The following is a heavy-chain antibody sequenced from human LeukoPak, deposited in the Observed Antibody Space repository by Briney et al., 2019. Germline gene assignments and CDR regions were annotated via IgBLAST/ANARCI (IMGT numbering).Heavy chain of an antibody. V-gene: IGHV3-30-3*01. CDR3: AKEYSTGFDP. Sequence: GGSLRLSCAASGFTFSSYAMHWVRQAPGKGLEWVAVISYDGSNKYYADSVKGRFTISRDNAKNTLYLQMNSLRAEDTAVYYCAKEYSTGFDPWGQGTLVTVSS. D-gene: IGHD2-15*01. CDR2: ISYDGSNK. J-gene: IGHJ5*02. CDR1: GFTFSSYA.